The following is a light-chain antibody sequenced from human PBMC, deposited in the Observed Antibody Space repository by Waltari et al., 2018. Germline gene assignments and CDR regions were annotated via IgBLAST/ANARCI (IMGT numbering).Light chain of an antibody. CDR3: QQYGHSPFT. V-gene: IGKV3-20*01. J-gene: IGKJ3*01. CDR1: QSISSSY. CDR2: GSS. Sequence: GDRATLSCRASQSISSSYLAWYQQKPGQAPRLLIYGSSSRATGSPDRFSGSGSGTDFTLTISRLEPEDFAVYYCQQYGHSPFTFGPGTKVDFK.